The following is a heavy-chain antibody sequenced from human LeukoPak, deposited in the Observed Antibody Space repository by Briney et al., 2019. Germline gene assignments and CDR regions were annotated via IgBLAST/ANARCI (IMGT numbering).Heavy chain of an antibody. J-gene: IGHJ4*02. CDR1: GFTFSSYA. V-gene: IGHV3-23*01. D-gene: IGHD1-26*01. CDR2: ISGSGDNT. CDR3: AKVAVGSGSLAYYFDY. Sequence: GGSLRLSCAASGFTFSSYAMSCVRQAPGKGLEWVSAISGSGDNTHYADSVKGRFTISRDNSKNTLYLQMNSLRAEDTAVYYCAKVAVGSGSLAYYFDYWGRGTLVTVSS.